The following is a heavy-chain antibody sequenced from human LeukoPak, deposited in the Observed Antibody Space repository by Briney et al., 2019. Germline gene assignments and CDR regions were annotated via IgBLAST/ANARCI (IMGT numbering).Heavy chain of an antibody. Sequence: GGSLRLSCAVSGFTFSGFWMSWSRQAPGKGLEWVASINSDGSEGYYADVVKGRFTISRDNAKNSLYLQINSQRAEDTAVYYCARSSYSSSSSVWGQGTMVTVSS. V-gene: IGHV3-7*03. CDR2: INSDGSEG. CDR1: GFTFSGFW. J-gene: IGHJ3*01. CDR3: ARSSYSSSSSV. D-gene: IGHD6-6*01.